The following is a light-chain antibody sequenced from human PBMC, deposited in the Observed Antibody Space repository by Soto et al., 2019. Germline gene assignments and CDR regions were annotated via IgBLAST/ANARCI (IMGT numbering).Light chain of an antibody. J-gene: IGLJ2*01. Sequence: SYVLTQPPSVAVAPGTTASITCEGNNIGSISVHWYQKKSGQAPVLVIHSDNDRPSGIPDRFSGSNSGNTATLTISRVEAGDEADYYCHVWDSITDHVVFGGGTKLTVL. V-gene: IGLV3-21*04. CDR3: HVWDSITDHVV. CDR2: SDN. CDR1: NIGSIS.